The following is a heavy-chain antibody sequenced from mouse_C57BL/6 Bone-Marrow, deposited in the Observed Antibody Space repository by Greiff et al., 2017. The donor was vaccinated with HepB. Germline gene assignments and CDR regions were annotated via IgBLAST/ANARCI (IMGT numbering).Heavy chain of an antibody. CDR3: ARWENLRPYYYAMDY. V-gene: IGHV14-2*01. CDR1: GFNIKDYY. CDR2: IDPEDGET. J-gene: IGHJ4*01. D-gene: IGHD2-12*01. Sequence: ESGAELVKPGASVKLSCTASGFNIKDYYMHWVKQRTEQGLEWIGRIDPEDGETKYAPKFQGKATITADTSSNTAYLQLSSLTSEDTAVYYCARWENLRPYYYAMDYWGQGTSVTVSS.